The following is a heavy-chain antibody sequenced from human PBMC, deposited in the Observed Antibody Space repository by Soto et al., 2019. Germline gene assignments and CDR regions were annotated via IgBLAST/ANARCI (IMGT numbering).Heavy chain of an antibody. Sequence: SGTMSLTCSVSGGSVISGSYYWSWIRQPPGKGLEWIGYIYYSGSTNYNPSLKSRVTISVDTSKNQFSLKLSSVTAADTAVYYCARVEYSSSSDEYYYYGMDVWGQGTTVTVSS. J-gene: IGHJ6*02. CDR3: ARVEYSSSSDEYYYYGMDV. CDR2: IYYSGST. CDR1: GGSVISGSYY. D-gene: IGHD6-6*01. V-gene: IGHV4-61*01.